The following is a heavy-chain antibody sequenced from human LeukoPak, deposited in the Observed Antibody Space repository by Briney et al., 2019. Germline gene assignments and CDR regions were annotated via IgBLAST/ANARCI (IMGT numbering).Heavy chain of an antibody. CDR2: IYYSGST. J-gene: IGHJ5*02. D-gene: IGHD6-19*01. Sequence: SETLSLTCAVYGGSFSGYYWSWIRQPPGKGLEWIGYIYYSGSTNYNPSLKSRVTISVDTSKNQFSLKLSSVTAADTAVYYCARALDSSGWYGNWFDPWGQGTLVTVSS. CDR1: GGSFSGYY. V-gene: IGHV4-59*01. CDR3: ARALDSSGWYGNWFDP.